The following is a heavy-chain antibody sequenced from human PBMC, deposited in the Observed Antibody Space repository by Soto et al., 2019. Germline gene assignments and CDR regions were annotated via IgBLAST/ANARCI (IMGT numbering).Heavy chain of an antibody. D-gene: IGHD2-21*01. CDR1: GGSISSLYW. J-gene: IGHJ4*02. CDR2: IF. V-gene: IGHV2-5*08. Sequence: TLSLTCTVSGGSISSLYWNWIRQPPGKGLEWIGSIFYSPSLKSRLTITKDTSKNQVVLTMTNMDPVDTATYYCAHRGDGGASRFYYFDYWGQGTLVTVSS. CDR3: AHRGDGGASRFYYFDY.